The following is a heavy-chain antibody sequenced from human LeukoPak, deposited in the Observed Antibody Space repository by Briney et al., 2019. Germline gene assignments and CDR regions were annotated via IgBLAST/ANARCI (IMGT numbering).Heavy chain of an antibody. CDR3: ARVGLWFGELYRDWFDP. V-gene: IGHV4-38-2*02. J-gene: IGHJ5*02. CDR1: GGSISRYY. Sequence: SETLSLICTVSGGSISRYYWGWIRQPPGKGLEWIGSIYHSGSTYYNPSLKSRVTISVDTSKNQFSLKLSSVTAADTAVYYCARVGLWFGELYRDWFDPWGQGTLVTVSS. CDR2: IYHSGST. D-gene: IGHD3-10*01.